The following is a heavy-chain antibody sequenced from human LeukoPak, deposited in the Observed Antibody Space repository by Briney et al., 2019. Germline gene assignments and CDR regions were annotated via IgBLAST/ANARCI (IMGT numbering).Heavy chain of an antibody. CDR3: TTYSSGSCPF. J-gene: IGHJ4*02. V-gene: IGHV3-15*01. D-gene: IGHD6-19*01. CDR2: IYRSSNGETT. Sequence: GGSLRLSCAASGITFSNTWMTLGRQAPGKGLEWVGRIYRSSNGETTDYGAPVKGRFTMSRDDSKNTLYLQMNSLKTEDTAVYYCTTYSSGSCPFWGQGTLVTVSS. CDR1: GITFSNTW.